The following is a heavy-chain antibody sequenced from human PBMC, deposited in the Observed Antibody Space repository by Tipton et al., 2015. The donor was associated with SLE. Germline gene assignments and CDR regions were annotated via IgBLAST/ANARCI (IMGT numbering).Heavy chain of an antibody. V-gene: IGHV4-38-2*02. Sequence: TLSLTCTVSGYSISTGYYWGWIRQPPGKGLEWIGSIYHSGSTYYNPSLKSRVTISLDTSKNQFSLKLSSVTAADTAVYYCARGTYGGASSWGQGTLVTVSS. CDR2: IYHSGST. D-gene: IGHD3-16*01. CDR3: ARGTYGGASS. CDR1: GYSISTGYY. J-gene: IGHJ5*02.